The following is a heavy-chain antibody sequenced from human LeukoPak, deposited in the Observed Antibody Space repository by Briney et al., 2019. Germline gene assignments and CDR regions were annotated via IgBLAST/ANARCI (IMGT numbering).Heavy chain of an antibody. CDR3: ARVSLLGSAYCGGDCYSDWFDP. V-gene: IGHV1-2*02. J-gene: IGHJ5*02. CDR2: INPNSGGT. CDR1: GYTFTGYY. D-gene: IGHD2-21*02. Sequence: GASVKVSCKASGYTFTGYYMHWVRQAPGQGLEWMGWINPNSGGTNYAQRFQGRVTMTRDTSISTAYMELSRLRSDDTAVYYCARVSLLGSAYCGGDCYSDWFDPWGQGTLVTVSS.